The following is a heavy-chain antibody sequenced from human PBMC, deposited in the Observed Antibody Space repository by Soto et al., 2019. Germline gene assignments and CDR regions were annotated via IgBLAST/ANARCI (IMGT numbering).Heavy chain of an antibody. D-gene: IGHD5-18*01. CDR1: GFTFSSYA. J-gene: IGHJ6*02. CDR3: AKSYNYGKHGYYYGMDV. V-gene: IGHV3-30*18. Sequence: QVQLVESGGGVVQPGRSLRLSCAASGFTFSSYAMHWVRQAPGKGLEWVAVILNDGSNKYYADFVKGRFTISRDNSKNTLYLKMNSLRAEDTAVYYCAKSYNYGKHGYYYGMDVWGQGTTVTVSS. CDR2: ILNDGSNK.